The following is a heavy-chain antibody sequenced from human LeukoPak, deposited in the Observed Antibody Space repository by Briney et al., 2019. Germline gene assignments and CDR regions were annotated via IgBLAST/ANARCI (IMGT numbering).Heavy chain of an antibody. CDR3: ARHRETKNYYGSGGFDY. V-gene: IGHV4-38-2*02. J-gene: IGHJ4*02. D-gene: IGHD3-10*01. CDR1: GYSISRGYY. Sequence: SETLSLTCTVSGYSISRGYYWGWIRQPPGKGLEGIGSVNHSGSTYYNPSLKSRVTISVDTSKNHFSLKLSSVPAADTAVYYCARHRETKNYYGSGGFDYWGQGTLVTVSS. CDR2: VNHSGST.